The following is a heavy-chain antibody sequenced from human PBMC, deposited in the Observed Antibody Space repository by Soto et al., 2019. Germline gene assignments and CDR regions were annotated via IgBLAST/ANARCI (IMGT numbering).Heavy chain of an antibody. D-gene: IGHD5-18*01. CDR3: AKDATGYSYGNPPFDY. V-gene: IGHV3-30-3*01. Sequence: PGGSLRLSCAASGFTFNMYAIHWVRQAPGKGLEWVAVISYDGSNKYYSDSVKGRFTISRDNSKNTLYLQMNSLRAEDTAVYYCAKDATGYSYGNPPFDYWGQGTLVTVSS. J-gene: IGHJ4*02. CDR2: ISYDGSNK. CDR1: GFTFNMYA.